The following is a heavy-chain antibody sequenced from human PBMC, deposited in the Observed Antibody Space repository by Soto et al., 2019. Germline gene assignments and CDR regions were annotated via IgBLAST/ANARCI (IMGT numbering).Heavy chain of an antibody. CDR1: GCTFSSYA. CDR3: ARDLRGYSGVVAYGMDV. CDR2: IIPIFGTA. J-gene: IGHJ6*02. D-gene: IGHD5-12*01. V-gene: IGHV1-69*13. Sequence: SVKVSCKASGCTFSSYAISWVRQAPGQGLEWMGGIIPIFGTANYAQKFQGRVTITADESTSTAYMELSSLRSEDTAVYYCARDLRGYSGVVAYGMDVWGQGTTVTVSS.